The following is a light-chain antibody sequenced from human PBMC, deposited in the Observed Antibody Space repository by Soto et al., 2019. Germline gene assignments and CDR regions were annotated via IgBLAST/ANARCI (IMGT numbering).Light chain of an antibody. CDR2: AAS. Sequence: DIHMTQSPSTLSASLGDRVSITCRASQSINSWLAWYQQKPGKAPKLLISAASTLQSGVPSRFSGSGSETEFTLTITSLQPEDSATYYCQQRNSYPRTFGQGTKVEIK. V-gene: IGKV1-5*01. J-gene: IGKJ2*01. CDR3: QQRNSYPRT. CDR1: QSINSW.